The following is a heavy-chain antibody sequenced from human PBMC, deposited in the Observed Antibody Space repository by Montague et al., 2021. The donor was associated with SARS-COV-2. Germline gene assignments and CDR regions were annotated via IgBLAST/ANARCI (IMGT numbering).Heavy chain of an antibody. CDR1: GFTFSSYA. Sequence: SLRLSCAASGFTFSSYAMHWVRQAPGKGLEWVAVISYDGSNKYYADSVKGRFTISRDNSKNTLYLQMNSLRAEDTAVCYCAREGYSGYDHPFYYYYAMDVWGQGTTVTVSS. V-gene: IGHV3-30-3*01. D-gene: IGHD5-12*01. J-gene: IGHJ6*02. CDR2: ISYDGSNK. CDR3: AREGYSGYDHPFYYYYAMDV.